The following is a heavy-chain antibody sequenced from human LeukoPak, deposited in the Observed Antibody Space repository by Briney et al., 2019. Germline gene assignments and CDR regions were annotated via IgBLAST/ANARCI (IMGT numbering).Heavy chain of an antibody. CDR2: INHSGST. V-gene: IGHV4-34*01. CDR3: ARGRYYDYVWGSYRSSYFDY. Sequence: PSETLSLTCAVYGGSFSGYYWSWIRQPPGKGLEWTGEINHSGSTNYNPSLKSRVTISVDTSKNQFSLKLSSVTAADTAVYYCARGRYYDYVWGSYRSSYFDYWGQGTLVTVSS. J-gene: IGHJ4*02. CDR1: GGSFSGYY. D-gene: IGHD3-16*02.